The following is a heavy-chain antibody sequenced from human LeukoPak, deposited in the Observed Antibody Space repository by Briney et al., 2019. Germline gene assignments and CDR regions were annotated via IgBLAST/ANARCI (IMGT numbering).Heavy chain of an antibody. CDR3: ARGGRGYSFAQADY. D-gene: IGHD5-18*01. CDR1: AFXFSSYE. CDR2: ISSTGSNI. V-gene: IGHV3-48*03. J-gene: IGHJ4*02. Sequence: GGSLRLSCAASAFXFSSYEMNWVRQAPGKGLEWVSYISSTGSNIYYSDSVKGRFTISRDNAKNSLYLQMNSVRAEDTAVYYCARGGRGYSFAQADYWGQGTLVTVSS.